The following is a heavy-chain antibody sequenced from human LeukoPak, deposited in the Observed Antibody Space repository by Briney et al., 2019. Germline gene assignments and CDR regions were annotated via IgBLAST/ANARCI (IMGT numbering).Heavy chain of an antibody. J-gene: IGHJ4*02. Sequence: AGGSLRLSCAASGFTFSSYAMSWVRQAPGKGLEWVSAISGSGGSTYYADSVKGRFTISRDNSKNTLYLQMNSLRAEDTAVYYCAKKGYGDSGTYLYYLDYWGQGTPVTVSS. V-gene: IGHV3-23*01. D-gene: IGHD3-10*01. CDR3: AKKGYGDSGTYLYYLDY. CDR1: GFTFSSYA. CDR2: ISGSGGST.